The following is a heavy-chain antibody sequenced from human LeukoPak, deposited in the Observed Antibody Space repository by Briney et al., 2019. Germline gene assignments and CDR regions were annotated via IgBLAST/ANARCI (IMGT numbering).Heavy chain of an antibody. J-gene: IGHJ6*02. Sequence: ASVKVSCKVSGYTLTELSMHWVRQAPGKGLEWMGGFDPEDGETIYAQKFQGRVTMTEDTSTDTAYMELSSLRSEDTAVYYCATVRLLGYYYGMDVWGQGTTVTVSS. CDR2: FDPEDGET. D-gene: IGHD2-15*01. CDR3: ATVRLLGYYYGMDV. V-gene: IGHV1-24*01. CDR1: GYTLTELS.